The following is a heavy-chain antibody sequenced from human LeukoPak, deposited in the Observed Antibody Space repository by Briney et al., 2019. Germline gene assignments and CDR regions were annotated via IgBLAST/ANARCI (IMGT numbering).Heavy chain of an antibody. Sequence: PSETLSLTCAVSGASVSDSSYYWGWIRQPPGKGLEWVGNIYYSGSTYYNPSLDSRVTMSVDTSKNQFSLKMSSVTAADTAVYYCARLSKGRYFDYIFDYWGQGTLVTVSS. J-gene: IGHJ4*02. CDR2: IYYSGST. D-gene: IGHD3-9*01. V-gene: IGHV4-39*01. CDR1: GASVSDSSYY. CDR3: ARLSKGRYFDYIFDY.